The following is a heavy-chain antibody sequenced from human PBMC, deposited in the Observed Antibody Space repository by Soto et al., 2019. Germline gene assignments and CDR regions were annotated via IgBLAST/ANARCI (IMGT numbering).Heavy chain of an antibody. D-gene: IGHD2-15*01. Sequence: LRLSCAASGFTFSSYWMHWVRQAPGKGLVWVSRINSDRSSTSYADSVKGRFTISRDNAKNTLYLQMNSLRAEDTAVYYCARAGPCRNPPEDEACYYYFMDVWGNGTTVTVSS. CDR3: ARAGPCRNPPEDEACYYYFMDV. V-gene: IGHV3-74*01. CDR1: GFTFSSYW. CDR2: INSDRSST. J-gene: IGHJ6*03.